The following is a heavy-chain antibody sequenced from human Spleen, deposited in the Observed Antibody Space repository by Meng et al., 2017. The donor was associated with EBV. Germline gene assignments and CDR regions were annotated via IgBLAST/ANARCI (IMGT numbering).Heavy chain of an antibody. CDR1: GYSFPKYG. Sequence: EVKEPGGSMKGSCDATGYSFPKYGYFWVRQAPGQGLECMGSISASDSGGGTKYAQKLQGRVTMTADTTTATAYMELRSLTYDDTAVYYCARTNALDSWGQGTLVTVSS. CDR3: ARTNALDS. V-gene: IGHV1-18*01. CDR2: ISASDSGGGT. J-gene: IGHJ4*02.